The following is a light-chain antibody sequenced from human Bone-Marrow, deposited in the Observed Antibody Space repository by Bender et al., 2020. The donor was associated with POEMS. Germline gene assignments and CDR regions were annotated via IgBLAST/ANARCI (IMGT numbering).Light chain of an antibody. V-gene: IGLV1-44*01. CDR3: ATWDDSRNGWV. Sequence: QSVLTQPPSASGTPGQRVTISCSGSSSKFGSYPVNWYQQLPGAAPKLVIFNNSQRPSGGPDRFSGSNSGTSASLAISGLLSDDEADFYCATWDDSRNGWVFGGGTKLTVL. J-gene: IGLJ3*02. CDR1: SSKFGSYP. CDR2: NNS.